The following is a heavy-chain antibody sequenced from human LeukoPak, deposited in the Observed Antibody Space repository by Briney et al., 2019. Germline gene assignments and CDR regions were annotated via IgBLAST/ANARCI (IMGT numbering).Heavy chain of an antibody. CDR1: GGSISSYY. J-gene: IGHJ6*02. CDR2: IYYSGST. V-gene: IGHV4-59*01. Sequence: SETLSLTCTVSGGSISSYYWSWIRQPPGKGLEWIGYIYYSGSTNYNPSLKSGVTISVDTSKNQFSLKLSSVTAADTAVYYCARTSDYYGMDVWGQGTTVTVSS. CDR3: ARTSDYYGMDV.